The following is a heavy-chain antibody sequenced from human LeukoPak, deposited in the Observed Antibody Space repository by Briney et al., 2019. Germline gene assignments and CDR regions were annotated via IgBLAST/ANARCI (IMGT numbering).Heavy chain of an antibody. J-gene: IGHJ4*02. D-gene: IGHD2-21*01. CDR3: AKMIDYGDY. CDR1: GFTFSSYA. Sequence: PGRSLRLSCAASGFTFSSYAMHWVRQAPGKGLEWVAVISYDGSNKYYADSVKGRFTISRDNSKNTLYLQMNSLRAEDTALYYCAKMIDYGDYWGQGTLVTVSS. CDR2: ISYDGSNK. V-gene: IGHV3-30-3*02.